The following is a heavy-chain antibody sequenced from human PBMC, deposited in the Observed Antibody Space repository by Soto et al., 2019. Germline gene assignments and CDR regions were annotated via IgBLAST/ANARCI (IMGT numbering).Heavy chain of an antibody. J-gene: IGHJ6*02. D-gene: IGHD2-8*01. CDR2: IYHSVST. V-gene: IGHV4-4*02. Sequence: VQLQESGPGLVKPSGTLSLTCAVSGCSISSSNWWRWVRQPPGQGLEWIGGIYHSVSTNYNPSLKSRVTISVDKSKNQFSLKLSSVTAADTAVYYCARRGYCTSGFCYYGMDVWGQGTTVTVSS. CDR3: ARRGYCTSGFCYYGMDV. CDR1: GCSISSSNW.